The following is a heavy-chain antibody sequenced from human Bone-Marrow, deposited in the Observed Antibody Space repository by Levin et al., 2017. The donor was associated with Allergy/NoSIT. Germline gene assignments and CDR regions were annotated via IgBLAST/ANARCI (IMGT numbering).Heavy chain of an antibody. CDR2: IGATGGGST. V-gene: IGHV3-23*01. Sequence: AGGSLRLSCAASGFTFKKYAMSWVRQAPGKGLEWVSGIGATGGGSTYYADSVKGRFTVSRDNSKNTLYLQMTSLRAGDTAIYYCAKGHDTAAAPEYWGQGSLVTVSS. D-gene: IGHD2/OR15-2a*01. J-gene: IGHJ4*02. CDR1: GFTFKKYA. CDR3: AKGHDTAAAPEY.